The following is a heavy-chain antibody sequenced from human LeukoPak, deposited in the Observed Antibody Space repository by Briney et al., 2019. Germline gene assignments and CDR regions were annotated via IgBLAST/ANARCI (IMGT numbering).Heavy chain of an antibody. CDR3: ARISSSRYYFDY. J-gene: IGHJ4*02. Sequence: PGGSLRLSCAASGFTFSSYWMTWVRQAPGKGLEWVANIKLDGSEKYYVDSVKGRFTISRDDAKNSVYLQINSLSAEDTAVYYCARISSSRYYFDYWGQGTLVTVSS. V-gene: IGHV3-7*01. CDR2: IKLDGSEK. CDR1: GFTFSSYW. D-gene: IGHD6-13*01.